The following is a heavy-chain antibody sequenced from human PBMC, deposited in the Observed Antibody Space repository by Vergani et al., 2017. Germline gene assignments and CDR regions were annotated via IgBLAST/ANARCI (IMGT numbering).Heavy chain of an antibody. Sequence: QVQLQQWGAGLLKPSETLSLTCAVYGGSFSGYYWSWIRQPPGKGLEWIREINHSGSTNYHPSLKSRVTISVDTSKNQCSLNLSSVTAADPAVYYCARGIAAAGTSPWGQGTLVTVSS. J-gene: IGHJ5*02. D-gene: IGHD6-13*01. CDR2: INHSGST. CDR1: GGSFSGYY. V-gene: IGHV4-34*01. CDR3: ARGIAAAGTSP.